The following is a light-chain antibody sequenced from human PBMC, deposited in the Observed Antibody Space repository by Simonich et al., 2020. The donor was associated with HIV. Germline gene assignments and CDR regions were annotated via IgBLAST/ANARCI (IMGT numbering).Light chain of an antibody. J-gene: IGKJ5*01. V-gene: IGKV3-15*01. CDR2: GAS. CDR3: QQYNNWPPIT. Sequence: EIVMTQSPATLSVSPGERATLSCRSSQRVSSNLAWYQQKPGQAPRLLIYGASTRATGIPARFSGSESGTEFTLTISSLQSEDFAVYYCQQYNNWPPITFGQGTRLEIK. CDR1: QRVSSN.